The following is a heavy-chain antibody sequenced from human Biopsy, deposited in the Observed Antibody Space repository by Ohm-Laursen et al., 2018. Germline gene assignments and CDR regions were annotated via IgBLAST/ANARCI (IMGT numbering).Heavy chain of an antibody. CDR1: GLTFHDYA. CDR3: AKDRYTGKYYYYYGMDV. Sequence: SLRLSCAASGLTFHDYAMHWVRQAPGKGLEWVSGISWNSDSIGYADSVKGRFTISRDNAKKSLYLQMNSLRAEDTALYYCAKDRYTGKYYYYYGMDVWGQGTTVTVSS. D-gene: IGHD1-14*01. CDR2: ISWNSDSI. V-gene: IGHV3-9*01. J-gene: IGHJ6*02.